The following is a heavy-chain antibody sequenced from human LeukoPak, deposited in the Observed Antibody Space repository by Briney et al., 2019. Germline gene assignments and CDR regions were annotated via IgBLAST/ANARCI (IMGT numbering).Heavy chain of an antibody. V-gene: IGHV3-30*03. Sequence: GGSLRLSCAASGFTFSSYGMHSVRQAPGKGLGWVSVISYDGSNKYYADSVKGRFTISRDNSKNTLYLQMNSLRAEDTAVYYCARDSVGYYDSSGLNWFDPWGQGTLVTVSS. J-gene: IGHJ5*02. CDR2: ISYDGSNK. D-gene: IGHD3-22*01. CDR1: GFTFSSYG. CDR3: ARDSVGYYDSSGLNWFDP.